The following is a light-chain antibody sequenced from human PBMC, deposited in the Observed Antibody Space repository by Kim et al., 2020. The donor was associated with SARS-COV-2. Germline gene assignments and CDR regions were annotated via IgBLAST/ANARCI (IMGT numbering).Light chain of an antibody. J-gene: IGKJ4*01. V-gene: IGKV1-33*01. Sequence: DIQMTQSPSSLSASVGDRVTITCQASQDISNYLNWYQQKPGKAPKLLIYDASNLETGVPSRFSGSGSGTDFTFTISSLQPEDIATYSCQQYDPLPSCTFGGGTKVDIK. CDR3: QQYDPLPSCT. CDR2: DAS. CDR1: QDISNY.